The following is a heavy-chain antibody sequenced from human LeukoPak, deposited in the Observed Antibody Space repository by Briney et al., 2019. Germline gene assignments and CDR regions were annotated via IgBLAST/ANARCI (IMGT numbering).Heavy chain of an antibody. CDR1: GCTFTNYY. Sequence: HGESLKISCKGSGCTFTNYYIGWVRQTPGKGLEWMGIISPGDSDARYSPSFQGQVTISADKSISTAYLRWSSLKASDTAMYYCARRYCSSTSCNPYFFDYWGQGTLVTVSS. V-gene: IGHV5-51*01. D-gene: IGHD2-2*01. J-gene: IGHJ4*02. CDR3: ARRYCSSTSCNPYFFDY. CDR2: ISPGDSDA.